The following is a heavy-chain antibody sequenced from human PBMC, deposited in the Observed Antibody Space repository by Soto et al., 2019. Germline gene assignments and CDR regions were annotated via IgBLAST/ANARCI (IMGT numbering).Heavy chain of an antibody. Sequence: GGSLRLSCAASGFTFSSYAMHWVRQAPGKGLEWVAVISYDGRNKYYADSVKGRFTISRDNSKNTLYLQMNSLRAEDTAVYYCARDSYAVAYYFDYWGQGTLVTVSS. D-gene: IGHD2-15*01. CDR2: ISYDGRNK. V-gene: IGHV3-30*04. CDR3: ARDSYAVAYYFDY. CDR1: GFTFSSYA. J-gene: IGHJ4*02.